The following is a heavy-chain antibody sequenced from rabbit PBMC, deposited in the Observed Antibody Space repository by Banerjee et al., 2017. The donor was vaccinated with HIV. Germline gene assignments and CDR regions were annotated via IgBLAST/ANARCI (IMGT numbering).Heavy chain of an antibody. Sequence: QEQLVESGGGLVQPGGSLKLSCKASGFDFSSYGVSWVRQAPGKGLEWIGYITYGGSAYYASWVKGRFTISRDNAQNTVSLQMTSLTAADTATYFCARDLAGVTGWNFNLWGQGTLVTVS. D-gene: IGHD4-1*01. CDR2: ITYGGSA. CDR3: ARDLAGVTGWNFNL. J-gene: IGHJ4*01. V-gene: IGHV1S47*01. CDR1: GFDFSSYG.